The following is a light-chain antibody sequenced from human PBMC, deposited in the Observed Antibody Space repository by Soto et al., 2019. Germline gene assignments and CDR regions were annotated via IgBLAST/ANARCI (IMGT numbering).Light chain of an antibody. CDR3: HQYGSSPGT. V-gene: IGKV3-20*01. CDR2: GAS. Sequence: EIVLTQSPGTLSLSPGERATLSCRASQSVSSSYLAWYQQKPGQAPRLLIYGASSRATGIPDRFSGSGSGTDFTLTISRLEPEDFAVYYCHQYGSSPGTFGQGTKVESK. J-gene: IGKJ1*01. CDR1: QSVSSSY.